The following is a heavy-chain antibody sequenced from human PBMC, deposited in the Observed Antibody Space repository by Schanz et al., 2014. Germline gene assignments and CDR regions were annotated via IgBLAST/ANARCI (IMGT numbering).Heavy chain of an antibody. V-gene: IGHV1-69*02. J-gene: IGHJ3*02. D-gene: IGHD2-15*01. Sequence: QVQLVQSGAEVKKPGSSVKVSCKASGGTFNSYTINWVRQAPGQGLEWMGRIIPILGIANYAQNFQGRVTITADKSTSTAYMELSSLRSDDTAVYYCARGGGPEDVFDIWGQGTILTVSS. CDR3: ARGGGPEDVFDI. CDR1: GGTFNSYT. CDR2: IIPILGIA.